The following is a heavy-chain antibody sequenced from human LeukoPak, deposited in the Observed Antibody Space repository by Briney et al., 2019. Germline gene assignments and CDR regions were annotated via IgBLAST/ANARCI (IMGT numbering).Heavy chain of an antibody. Sequence: SETLSLTCTVSGGSITSSSWYWGWIRQPPGKGLEWIGSISYSGSTYDNPSLKSRVTISVDTSKNQFSLKLSSVTAADTAVYYCARRVSRGYFDLWGRGTLVTVSS. J-gene: IGHJ2*01. V-gene: IGHV4-39*01. CDR1: GGSITSSSWY. CDR2: ISYSGST. CDR3: ARRVSRGYFDL.